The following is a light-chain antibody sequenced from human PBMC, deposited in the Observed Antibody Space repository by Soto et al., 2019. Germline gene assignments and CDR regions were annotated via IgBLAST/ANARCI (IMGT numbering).Light chain of an antibody. J-gene: IGKJ3*01. CDR2: WAS. Sequence: DIVMTQSPDSLAVSLGQRATINCKSSQSVLYSSNNKNYLAWYQQKPGQPPKLLIYWASTRESGVPDRFSGSGSGTDFTLPITSLQAEDVAVYYCQQYYSTPPSFFTFGPGTKVEIK. CDR3: QQYYSTPPSFFT. V-gene: IGKV4-1*01. CDR1: QSVLYSSNNKNY.